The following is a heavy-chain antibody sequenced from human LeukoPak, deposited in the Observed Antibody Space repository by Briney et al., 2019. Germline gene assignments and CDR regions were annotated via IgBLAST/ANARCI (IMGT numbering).Heavy chain of an antibody. V-gene: IGHV4-38-2*02. D-gene: IGHD6-19*01. J-gene: IGHJ4*02. CDR3: ACYSIAVAGRFDY. Sequence: PSETLSLTCTVSGYSISSGYYWGWIRQPPGKGLEWIGSIYHSGSTYYNPSLKSRVTISVDTSKNQFSLELSSVTAADTAVYYCACYSIAVAGRFDYWGQGTLVTVSS. CDR1: GYSISSGYY. CDR2: IYHSGST.